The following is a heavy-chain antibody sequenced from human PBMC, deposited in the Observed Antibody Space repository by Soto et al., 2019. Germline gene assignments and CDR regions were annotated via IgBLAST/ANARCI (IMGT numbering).Heavy chain of an antibody. J-gene: IGHJ3*02. Sequence: GGSLRLSCAASGFTFSSYAMSWVRQAPGKGLEWVSGISGSGGSTYYAGSVRGRFTISRDNSQNTLYLQMNSLRAEDTAVYYCAKASPRAYEALDIWGQGTMVTVSS. CDR2: ISGSGGST. CDR1: GFTFSSYA. CDR3: AKASPRAYEALDI. V-gene: IGHV3-23*01. D-gene: IGHD5-12*01.